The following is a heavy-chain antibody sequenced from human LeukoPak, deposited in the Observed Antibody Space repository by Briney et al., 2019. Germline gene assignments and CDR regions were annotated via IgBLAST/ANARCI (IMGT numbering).Heavy chain of an antibody. Sequence: SETLSLTCIVSGGSISSYYWSWIRQSPGKGLEWIGRIDYSGSTKYNPSLKSRVTISVDTSKNQFSLKLSSVTAADTAVYYCARDRSLSSGKYYFDYWGQGTLVTVSS. V-gene: IGHV4-59*01. D-gene: IGHD6-25*01. CDR2: IDYSGST. CDR3: ARDRSLSSGKYYFDY. J-gene: IGHJ4*02. CDR1: GGSISSYY.